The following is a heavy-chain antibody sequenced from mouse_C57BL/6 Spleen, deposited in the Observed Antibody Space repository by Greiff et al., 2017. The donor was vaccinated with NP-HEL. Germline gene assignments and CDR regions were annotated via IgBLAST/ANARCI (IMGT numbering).Heavy chain of an antibody. CDR1: GYAFSSSW. Sequence: VQLQQSGPELVKPGASVKISCKASGYAFSSSWMNWVKQRPGKGLEWIGRIYPGDGDTNYNGKFKGKATLTADKSSSTAYMQLSSLTSEDSAVYFCARYGNYNDYWGQGTTLTVSS. CDR2: IYPGDGDT. V-gene: IGHV1-82*01. J-gene: IGHJ2*01. D-gene: IGHD2-1*01. CDR3: ARYGNYNDY.